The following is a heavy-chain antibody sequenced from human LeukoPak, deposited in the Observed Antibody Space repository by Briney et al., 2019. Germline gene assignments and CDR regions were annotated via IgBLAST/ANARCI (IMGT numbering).Heavy chain of an antibody. Sequence: PSETLSLTGTGSGCTISRYYWSWVRQAPGKGLEWVANINQDGSEKYYVDSVKGRFTISRANAKNSLYLQMSSLRAEDTALYYCASRSSVAASGPGWGQGTLVTVSS. CDR2: INQDGSEK. J-gene: IGHJ4*02. CDR3: ASRSSVAASGPG. D-gene: IGHD2-15*01. CDR1: GCTISRYY. V-gene: IGHV3-7*01.